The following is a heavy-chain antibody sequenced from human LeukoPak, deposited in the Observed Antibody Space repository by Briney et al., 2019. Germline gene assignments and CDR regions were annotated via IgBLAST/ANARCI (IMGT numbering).Heavy chain of an antibody. V-gene: IGHV3-21*01. J-gene: IGHJ3*02. CDR2: ISSSSSYI. D-gene: IGHD3-3*01. CDR3: ARDNRFLEWLYAFDI. CDR1: GFTFSSYS. Sequence: GGSLRLSCAASGFTFSSYSMNWVRQAPGKGLEWVSSISSSSSYIYYADSVKGRFTISRDNAKNSLYLQMNSLRAEDTAVYYCARDNRFLEWLYAFDIWGQGTMVTVSS.